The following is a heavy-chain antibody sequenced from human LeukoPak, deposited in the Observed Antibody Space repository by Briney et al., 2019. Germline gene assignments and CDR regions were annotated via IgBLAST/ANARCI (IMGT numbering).Heavy chain of an antibody. V-gene: IGHV1-69*05. CDR2: IIPIFGTA. CDR3: ARSGYCSSTSCPEYYYYYMDV. D-gene: IGHD2-2*01. CDR1: GGTFSSYA. J-gene: IGHJ6*03. Sequence: ASVKVSCKASGGTFSSYAISWVRQAPGQGLEWMGGIIPIFGTANYAQKFQGRVTITTDESTSTAYMELSSLRSEDTAVYYCARSGYCSSTSCPEYYYYYMDVWGKGTTVTVSS.